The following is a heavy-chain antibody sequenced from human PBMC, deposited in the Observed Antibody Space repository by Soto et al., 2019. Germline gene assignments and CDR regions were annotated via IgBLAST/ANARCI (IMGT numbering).Heavy chain of an antibody. J-gene: IGHJ5*02. CDR3: AKGRDNRSGYRFNWFDP. V-gene: IGHV1-18*01. CDR2: ISAYNGNT. Sequence: ASVKVSCKASGYTFTSYGISWVRQAPGQVLEWTGWISAYNGNTNYAQKLQGRVTMTTDTSTSTAYMELSSLTSEDTAVYYCAKGRDNRSGYRFNWFDPWGQGSLVTVSS. D-gene: IGHD3-22*01. CDR1: GYTFTSYG.